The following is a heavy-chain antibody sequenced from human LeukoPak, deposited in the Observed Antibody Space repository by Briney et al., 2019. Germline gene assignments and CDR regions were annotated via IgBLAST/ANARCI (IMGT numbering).Heavy chain of an antibody. CDR3: ARDRLFGNLPDY. J-gene: IGHJ4*02. D-gene: IGHD1-7*01. V-gene: IGHV3-48*03. Sequence: GGSLRLSCAASGFTFSSYAMSWVRQAPGKGLEWISYISSSGSSISYADSVKGRFTISRDNAKNSLNLQMNSLRAEDTAVYYCARDRLFGNLPDYWGQGTLVTVSS. CDR1: GFTFSSYA. CDR2: ISSSGSSI.